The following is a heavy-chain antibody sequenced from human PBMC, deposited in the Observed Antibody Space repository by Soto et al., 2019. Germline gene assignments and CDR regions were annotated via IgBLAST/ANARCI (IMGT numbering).Heavy chain of an antibody. D-gene: IGHD2-2*01. J-gene: IGHJ3*02. CDR3: AKNRYCSSTSCYGAFDI. Sequence: SLRLSCAASGFTFSSYAMSWVRQAPGKGLEWVSAISGSGGSTYYADSVKGRFTISRDNSKNTLYLQMNSLRAEDTAVYYCAKNRYCSSTSCYGAFDIWGQGTMVTVSS. CDR1: GFTFSSYA. V-gene: IGHV3-23*01. CDR2: ISGSGGST.